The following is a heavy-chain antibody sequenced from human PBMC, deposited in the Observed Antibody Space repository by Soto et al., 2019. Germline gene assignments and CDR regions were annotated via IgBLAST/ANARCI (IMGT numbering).Heavy chain of an antibody. CDR1: GFTFSSYG. V-gene: IGHV3-33*01. J-gene: IGHJ4*02. D-gene: IGHD1-1*01. CDR3: ARDLGSTNYCFDY. Sequence: QVQLVESGGGVVQPGRSLRLSCATSGFTFSSYGFHWVRQAPGKGLEWVAVIWYDGSKKYYADFVEGRFTISRDYSGNTLYRQMNSLRAEDTAVYYCARDLGSTNYCFDYWGLGTLVIVSS. CDR2: IWYDGSKK.